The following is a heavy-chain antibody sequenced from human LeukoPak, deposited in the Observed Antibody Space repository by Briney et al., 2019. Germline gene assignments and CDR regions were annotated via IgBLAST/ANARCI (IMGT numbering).Heavy chain of an antibody. Sequence: PSETLSLTCAVYGGSFSGYYWSWIRQPPGKGLEWIGEINHSGSTNYNPSLKSRVTISVDTSKNQFSLKLRSVTAADTAVFYCARTAYSNYVIDYWGQGILVTVSS. CDR3: ARTAYSNYVIDY. D-gene: IGHD4-11*01. J-gene: IGHJ4*02. V-gene: IGHV4-34*01. CDR2: INHSGST. CDR1: GGSFSGYY.